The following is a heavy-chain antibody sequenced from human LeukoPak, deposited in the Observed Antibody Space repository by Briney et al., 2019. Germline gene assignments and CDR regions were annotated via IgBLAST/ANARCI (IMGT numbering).Heavy chain of an antibody. J-gene: IGHJ4*02. CDR3: AKGPKDGSFDY. CDR1: GFTFSSYS. V-gene: IGHV3-21*04. D-gene: IGHD2-15*01. Sequence: PGGSLRLSCAASGFTFSSYSMNWVRQAPGKGLEWVSSISSSSSYIYYADSVKGRFTISRDNSKNTLYLQMNSLRAEDTAVYYCAKGPKDGSFDYWGQGTLVTVSS. CDR2: ISSSSSYI.